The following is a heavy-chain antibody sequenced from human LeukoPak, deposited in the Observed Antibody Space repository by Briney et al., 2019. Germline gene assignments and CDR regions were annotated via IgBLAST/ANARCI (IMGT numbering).Heavy chain of an antibody. J-gene: IGHJ3*02. CDR1: GGSISSYY. D-gene: IGHD3-16*02. CDR3: ARATYYDYVWGSYRSDAFDI. Sequence: KPSETLSLTCTVSGGSISSYYWSWIRQPPGKGLEWIGYIYYSGSTNYNPSLKSRVTISVDTSKNQFSLKLSSVTAADTAVYYCARATYYDYVWGSYRSDAFDIWGQGTMVTVSS. V-gene: IGHV4-59*08. CDR2: IYYSGST.